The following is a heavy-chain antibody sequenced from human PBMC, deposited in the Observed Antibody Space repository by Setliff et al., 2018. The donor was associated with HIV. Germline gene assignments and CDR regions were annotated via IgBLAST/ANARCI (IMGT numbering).Heavy chain of an antibody. J-gene: IGHJ3*02. CDR3: ARDRLYCSGGSCYSVGPNDVFDI. Sequence: SETLSFTCTVSGGSISSGSYYWSWIRQPAGKGLEWIGHIYTSGTTNFNPSLQSRVTISVDTSKNQFSLKLSSVTAADTAVYYCARDRLYCSGGSCYSVGPNDVFDIWGQGTMVTVSS. CDR1: GGSISSGSYY. CDR2: IYTSGTT. V-gene: IGHV4-61*09. D-gene: IGHD2-15*01.